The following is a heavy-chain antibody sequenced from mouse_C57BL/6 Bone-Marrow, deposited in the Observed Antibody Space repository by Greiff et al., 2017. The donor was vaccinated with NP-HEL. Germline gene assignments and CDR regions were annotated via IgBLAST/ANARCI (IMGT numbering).Heavy chain of an antibody. D-gene: IGHD4-1*02. CDR2: IDPETGGT. CDR1: GYTFTDYE. J-gene: IGHJ4*01. V-gene: IGHV1-15*01. Sequence: QVQLQQSGAELVRPGASVTLSCKASGYTFTDYEMRWVKQTPVHGLEWIGAIDPETGGTAYNQKFKGKAILTADKSSSTAYMELRSLTSEDSAVYYCTRRSNWDGRDAMDYWGQGTSVTVSS. CDR3: TRRSNWDGRDAMDY.